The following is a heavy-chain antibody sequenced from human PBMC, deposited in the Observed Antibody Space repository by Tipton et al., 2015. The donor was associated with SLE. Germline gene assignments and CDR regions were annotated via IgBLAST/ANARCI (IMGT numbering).Heavy chain of an antibody. D-gene: IGHD1-1*01. J-gene: IGHJ4*02. CDR2: IYYSGST. Sequence: TLSLTCTVSGGSISSGGYYWSWIRQYPGKGLEWIGYIYYSGSTNYNPSLKSRVTISVDTSKNQFSLKLSSVTAADTAVYYCARGVLRPFDYWGQGTLVTVSS. CDR1: GGSISSGGYY. CDR3: ARGVLRPFDY. V-gene: IGHV4-61*08.